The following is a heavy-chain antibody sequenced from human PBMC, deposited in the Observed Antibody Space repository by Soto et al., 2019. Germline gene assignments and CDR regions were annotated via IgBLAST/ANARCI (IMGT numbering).Heavy chain of an antibody. D-gene: IGHD2-2*01. CDR1: GFTFSSYG. Sequence: QVQLVESGGGVVQPGRSLRLSCAASGFTFSSYGMHWVRQAPGKGLEWVAVISYDGSNKYYADSVKGRVTISRDNSKNTLYLQMNSLRAEDTAVYYCAKEVLEDSYAEYYFDYWGQGTLVTVSS. J-gene: IGHJ4*02. V-gene: IGHV3-30*18. CDR2: ISYDGSNK. CDR3: AKEVLEDSYAEYYFDY.